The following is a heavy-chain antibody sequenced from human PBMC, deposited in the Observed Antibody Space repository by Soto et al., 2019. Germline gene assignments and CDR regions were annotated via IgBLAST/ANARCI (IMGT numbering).Heavy chain of an antibody. D-gene: IGHD3-22*01. J-gene: IGHJ4*02. V-gene: IGHV4-34*01. CDR2: INHSGST. Sequence: SETLSLTCAVYGVSFSGYYWSWIRQPPGKGLEWIGEINHSGSTNYNPSLKSRVTISVDTSKNQFSLKLSSVTAADTAVYYCARKSPKRLYYFDYWGQGTLVTVSS. CDR3: ARKSPKRLYYFDY. CDR1: GVSFSGYY.